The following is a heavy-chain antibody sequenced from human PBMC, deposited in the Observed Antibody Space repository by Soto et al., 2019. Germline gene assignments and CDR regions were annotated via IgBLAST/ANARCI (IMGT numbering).Heavy chain of an antibody. D-gene: IGHD3-3*01. J-gene: IGHJ4*02. CDR2: FIPVYRTL. Sequence: QVQLVQSGAEVKKPGSSVKVSCKASGGSFGKSAINWVRQTPGQGLEWLGGFIPVYRTLNYAQKFQGRVTITADESTGTAYMTLSSLASDDMAVYYCATGVIWIGYFTVDSWGQGTRVTVSS. V-gene: IGHV1-69*01. CDR3: ATGVIWIGYFTVDS. CDR1: GGSFGKSA.